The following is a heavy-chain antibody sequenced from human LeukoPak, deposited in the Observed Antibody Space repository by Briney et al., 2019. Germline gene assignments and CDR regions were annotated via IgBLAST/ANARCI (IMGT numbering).Heavy chain of an antibody. Sequence: GSLRLSCAASGFTFSSFPMSWIRQPPGKGLGWIGYIYYSGSTNYNPSLKSRVTISVDTSKNQFSLKLSSVTAADTAVYYCARMGSYCSGGSCYVWFDPWGQGTLVTVSS. J-gene: IGHJ5*02. CDR2: IYYSGST. D-gene: IGHD2-15*01. CDR1: GFTFSSFP. V-gene: IGHV4-59*01. CDR3: ARMGSYCSGGSCYVWFDP.